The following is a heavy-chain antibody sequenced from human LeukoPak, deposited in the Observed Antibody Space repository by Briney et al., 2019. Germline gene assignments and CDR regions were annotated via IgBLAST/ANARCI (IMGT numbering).Heavy chain of an antibody. CDR2: IYYSGST. CDR1: GGSISSHY. CDR3: ARGIERYYDSSGYYY. Sequence: SETLSLTCTVSGGSISSHYWSWIRQPPGKGLEWIGYIYYSGSTNYNPSLKSRVTISVDTSKNQFSLKLSSVTAADTAVYYCARGIERYYDSSGYYYWGQGTLVTVSS. D-gene: IGHD3-22*01. J-gene: IGHJ4*02. V-gene: IGHV4-59*11.